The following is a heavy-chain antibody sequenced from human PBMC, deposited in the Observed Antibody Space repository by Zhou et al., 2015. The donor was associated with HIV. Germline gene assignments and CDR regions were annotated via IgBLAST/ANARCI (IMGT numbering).Heavy chain of an antibody. D-gene: IGHD2-2*01. CDR2: IIPILGIA. CDR3: ASPEGQPLTEDYFDY. V-gene: IGHV1-69*02. CDR1: GGTFSSYT. J-gene: IGHJ4*02. Sequence: QVQLVQSGAEVKKPGSSVKVSCKASGGTFSSYTISWVRQAPGQGLEWMGRIIPILGIANYAQKFQGRVTITADKSTSTAYMELSSLRSEDTAVYYCASPEGQPLTEDYFDYWGQGTLVTVSS.